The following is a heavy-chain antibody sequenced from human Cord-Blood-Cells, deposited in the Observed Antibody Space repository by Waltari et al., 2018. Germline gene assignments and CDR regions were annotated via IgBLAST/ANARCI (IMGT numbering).Heavy chain of an antibody. J-gene: IGHJ4*02. CDR3: ARTAYSSSSPHIDY. Sequence: QVQLQQWGAGLLKPSETLSLTCAVSGGSFSGYYWSWIRQPPGKGLEWIGEINHSGSTNYNPSLKSRVTISVDTSKNQFSLKLSSVTAADTAVYYCARTAYSSSSPHIDYWGQGTLVTVSS. V-gene: IGHV4-34*01. CDR1: GGSFSGYY. CDR2: INHSGST. D-gene: IGHD6-6*01.